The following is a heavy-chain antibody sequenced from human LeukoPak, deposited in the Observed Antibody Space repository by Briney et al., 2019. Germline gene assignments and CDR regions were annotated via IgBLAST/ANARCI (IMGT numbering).Heavy chain of an antibody. J-gene: IGHJ4*02. D-gene: IGHD2-2*01. CDR1: GFTFSSYA. CDR2: ISGSGGST. Sequence: PGGSLRLSCAASGFTFSSYAMSWVRQAPGKGLEWVSAISGSGGSTYYADSVKGRFTISRDNSRNTLYLQMNSLRAEDTAVYYCAKGDIVVVPAANFDYWGQGTLVTVSS. V-gene: IGHV3-23*01. CDR3: AKGDIVVVPAANFDY.